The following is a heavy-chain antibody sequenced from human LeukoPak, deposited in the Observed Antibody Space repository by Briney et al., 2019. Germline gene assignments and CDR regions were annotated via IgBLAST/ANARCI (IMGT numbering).Heavy chain of an antibody. CDR3: ARLTLGIAAAGDFQH. Sequence: SETLSLTCAVSGASISSNNWWWSWVRQPPGKGLEWIGEIYHSGSTNYNPSLKSRVTMSVDKSKNQFSLKLSSVTAADTAVYYCARLTLGIAAAGDFQHWGQGTLVTVSS. CDR1: GASISSNNW. D-gene: IGHD6-13*01. V-gene: IGHV4-4*02. J-gene: IGHJ1*01. CDR2: IYHSGST.